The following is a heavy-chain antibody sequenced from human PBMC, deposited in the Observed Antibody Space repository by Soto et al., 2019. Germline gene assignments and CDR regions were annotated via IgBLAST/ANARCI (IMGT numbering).Heavy chain of an antibody. V-gene: IGHV1-18*01. CDR3: ARGRYGDY. CDR2: ISAHNGNT. Sequence: QVHLVQSGAEVKKPGASVKVSCKSSGYTFTSYGITWVRQAPGQGLEWMGWISAHNGNTDYAQKLQGRVIVTRYTSTSTAYMELRSLGSDDTAVYYCARGRYGDYWGQGALVTVSS. J-gene: IGHJ4*02. D-gene: IGHD1-1*01. CDR1: GYTFTSYG.